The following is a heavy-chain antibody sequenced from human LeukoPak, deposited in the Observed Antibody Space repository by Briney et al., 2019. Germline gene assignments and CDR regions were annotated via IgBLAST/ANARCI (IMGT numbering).Heavy chain of an antibody. CDR1: GFTVSSNY. D-gene: IGHD6-6*01. Sequence: GGSLRLSCAASGFTVSSNYMSWVRQAPGKGLEWVSVIYSGGSTYYADSVKGRFTISRDNSKNTLYLQMNSLRAEDTAVYYCAGKGVRAGYSSSFHYYYYYMDVWGKGTTVTVSS. J-gene: IGHJ6*03. CDR2: IYSGGST. CDR3: AGKGVRAGYSSSFHYYYYYMDV. V-gene: IGHV3-66*01.